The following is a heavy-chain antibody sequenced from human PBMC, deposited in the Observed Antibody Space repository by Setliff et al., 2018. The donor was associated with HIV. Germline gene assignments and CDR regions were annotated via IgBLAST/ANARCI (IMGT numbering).Heavy chain of an antibody. CDR2: IYYTGNT. Sequence: SETLSLTCTVSGDSIGSNSYFWGWIRQPPGKGLEWIGNIYYTGNTYYNPSLQSRVTISLDTSKNQFSLKLSSVTAADTAVYYCARLSSSSFDYWGQGTLVTVSS. CDR3: ARLSSSSFDY. V-gene: IGHV4-39*01. J-gene: IGHJ4*02. CDR1: GDSIGSNSYF. D-gene: IGHD6-13*01.